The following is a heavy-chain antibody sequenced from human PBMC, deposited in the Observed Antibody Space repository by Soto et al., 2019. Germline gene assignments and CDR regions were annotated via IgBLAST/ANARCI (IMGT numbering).Heavy chain of an antibody. CDR3: AKDGAWGDPAGLDY. Sequence: QVQLVESGGGVVQPGRSLRLSCAASGFTFSSYGMHWVRQAPGKGLEWVAVISYDGSNKYYADSVKGRFTISRDNSKNTLYLQMNSLRAEDTAVYYCAKDGAWGDPAGLDYWGQGTLVTVSS. V-gene: IGHV3-30*18. D-gene: IGHD2-21*02. CDR2: ISYDGSNK. CDR1: GFTFSSYG. J-gene: IGHJ4*02.